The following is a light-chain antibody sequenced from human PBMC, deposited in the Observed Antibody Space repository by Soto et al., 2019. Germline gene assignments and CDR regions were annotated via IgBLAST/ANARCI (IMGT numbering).Light chain of an antibody. V-gene: IGKV3-20*01. J-gene: IGKJ2*01. Sequence: EIVLTQSPGTLSLSPGERATLSCRASQSVSSSYLVWYQQKPGQAPRVLIYGASSRATGIPDRFSGSGSGTYFTLTISRLEPEDFGVYFCQQFGTSPLYTFGQGTKLELK. CDR3: QQFGTSPLYT. CDR1: QSVSSSY. CDR2: GAS.